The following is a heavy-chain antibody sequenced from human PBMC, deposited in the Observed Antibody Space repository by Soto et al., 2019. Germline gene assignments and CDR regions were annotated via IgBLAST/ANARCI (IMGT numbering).Heavy chain of an antibody. Sequence: QVQLVQSGAEVKKPGSSVKVSCKASGGTFSSYAISWVRQAPGQGLEWMGGCIPIFGTADYEQKFEGRVTITADESTNTAYMELSSLRTEDTAVYYCAREARYCSGGSGYLLPGIDNWGQGTLVTVSS. V-gene: IGHV1-69*12. CDR3: AREARYCSGGSGYLLPGIDN. CDR1: GGTFSSYA. CDR2: CIPIFGTA. D-gene: IGHD2-15*01. J-gene: IGHJ4*02.